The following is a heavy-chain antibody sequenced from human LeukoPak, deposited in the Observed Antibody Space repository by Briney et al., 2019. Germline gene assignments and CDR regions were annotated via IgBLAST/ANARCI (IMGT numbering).Heavy chain of an antibody. CDR1: GFTFDDYA. J-gene: IGHJ6*03. CDR2: ISWNSGSI. D-gene: IGHD2-8*01. CDR3: AKGGRVSNYYYYYMDV. Sequence: GGSLRLSCAASGFTFDDYAMLWVRQAPGKGLEWVSGISWNSGSIGYADSVKGRFTISRDNAKNSLYLQMNSLRAEDTALYYCAKGGRVSNYYYYYMDVWGKGTTVTVSS. V-gene: IGHV3-9*01.